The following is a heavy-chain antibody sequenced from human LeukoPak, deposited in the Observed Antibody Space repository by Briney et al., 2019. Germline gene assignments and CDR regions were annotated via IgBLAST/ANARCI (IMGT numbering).Heavy chain of an antibody. J-gene: IGHJ4*02. V-gene: IGHV4-31*03. CDR3: ASHLWFEKYFDY. CDR1: GGSISSGGNY. CDR2: IYYSGST. D-gene: IGHD3-10*01. Sequence: SQTLSLTCTVSGGSISSGGNYWSWIRQHPGKGLEWIGYIYYSGSTYYNPSLKSRVTISVDTSKNQFSLKLSSVTAADTAVYYCASHLWFEKYFDYWGQGTLVTVSS.